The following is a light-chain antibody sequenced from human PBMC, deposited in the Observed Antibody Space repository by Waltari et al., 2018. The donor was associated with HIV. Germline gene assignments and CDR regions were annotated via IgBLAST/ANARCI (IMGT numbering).Light chain of an antibody. CDR1: QNVLNSSTNKYC. J-gene: IGKJ2*01. CDR3: QQCYGTPFT. V-gene: IGKV4-1*01. Sequence: DIVMTQSPDSLTVSLGEGATINCQSRQNVLNSSTNKYCLSWLPQKAGQPPSLLLYWASARESGVPDRFSGGGSGTTFTLTINSLQAEDVAIYYCQQCYGTPFTFGQGTKLEFK. CDR2: WAS.